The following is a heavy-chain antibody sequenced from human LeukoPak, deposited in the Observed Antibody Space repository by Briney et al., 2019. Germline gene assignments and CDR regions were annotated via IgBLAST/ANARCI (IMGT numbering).Heavy chain of an antibody. CDR2: IIPIFGTA. Sequence: ASVKVSSKASGGTFSSYAISWVRQAPGQGLEWMGGIIPIFGTANYAQKFQGRVTITADESTSTAYMELSSLRPEDTAVYYCARGVAVAGGPRDYYYYGMDVWGQGTTVTVSS. D-gene: IGHD6-19*01. CDR1: GGTFSSYA. J-gene: IGHJ6*02. V-gene: IGHV1-69*13. CDR3: ARGVAVAGGPRDYYYYGMDV.